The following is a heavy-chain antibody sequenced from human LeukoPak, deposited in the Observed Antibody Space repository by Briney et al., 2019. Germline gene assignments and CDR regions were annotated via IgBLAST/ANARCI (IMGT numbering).Heavy chain of an antibody. V-gene: IGHV6-1*01. CDR3: TRGGLVRGSINSLIAFDV. Sequence: SQTLLLTCAISGDSVSRTDAGWSWIRQSPSRGLEWPGRTYYRSKWYKDDAGWYKDDAGSLKSRITINVDTVMNQFSLQLNSVTPEDTALYYCTRGGLVRGSINSLIAFDVWGQGIMVTVSS. J-gene: IGHJ3*01. CDR1: GDSVSRTDAG. D-gene: IGHD3-10*01. CDR2: TYYRSKWYKDDAGWYK.